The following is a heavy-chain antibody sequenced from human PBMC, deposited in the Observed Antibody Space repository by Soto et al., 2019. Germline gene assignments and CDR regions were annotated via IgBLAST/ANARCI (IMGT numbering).Heavy chain of an antibody. J-gene: IGHJ4*02. D-gene: IGHD3-22*01. CDR2: ISGSGGST. Sequence: PGGSLRLSCAASGFTFSSYAMSWVRQAPGKGLECVSAISGSGGSTYYADSVKGRFTISRDNSKNTLYLQMNSLRAEDTAVYYCAKDRNYYDSSGYYYEDYFDYWGQGTLVTVSS. CDR1: GFTFSSYA. CDR3: AKDRNYYDSSGYYYEDYFDY. V-gene: IGHV3-23*01.